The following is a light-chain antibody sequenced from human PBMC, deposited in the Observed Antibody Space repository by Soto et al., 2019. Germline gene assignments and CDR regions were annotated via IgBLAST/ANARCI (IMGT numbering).Light chain of an antibody. CDR2: KAS. CDR1: QSISTW. CDR3: QQYNSYST. Sequence: QMTQSPSTLSAYVGDTVTITCRASQSISTWLAWYQQKPGKAPKLLIYKASTLESGVPSRFSGSGSGTEFTLTISSLQPDDFATYYCQQYNSYSTFGQGTKVEIK. J-gene: IGKJ1*01. V-gene: IGKV1-5*03.